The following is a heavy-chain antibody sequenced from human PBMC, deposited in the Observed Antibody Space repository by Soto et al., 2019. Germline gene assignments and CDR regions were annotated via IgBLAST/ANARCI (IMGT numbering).Heavy chain of an antibody. V-gene: IGHV3-64D*06. CDR1: GFTFSSYD. Sequence: GGSLRLSCSASGFTFSSYDVHWVRQAPGKGLEFVAGISPTGTNTFYADSVKGRSTISRDNSKNTLFLQMSSLRPEDTAVYYCVKLTDFWGQGNLVTVSS. D-gene: IGHD3-9*01. J-gene: IGHJ4*02. CDR3: VKLTDF. CDR2: ISPTGTNT.